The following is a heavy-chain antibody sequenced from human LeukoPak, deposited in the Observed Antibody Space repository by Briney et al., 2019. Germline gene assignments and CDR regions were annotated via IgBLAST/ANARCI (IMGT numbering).Heavy chain of an antibody. CDR3: AREMALFDP. CDR2: IYYSGST. CDR1: GGSISSSIYY. D-gene: IGHD5-24*01. Sequence: SETLSLTCTVSGGSISSSIYYWGWIRQPPGKGLEWIGSIYYSGSTYYNPSLKSRVTISVDTSKNQFSLKLSSVTAADTAVYYCAREMALFDPWGQGTLVTVSS. V-gene: IGHV4-39*07. J-gene: IGHJ5*02.